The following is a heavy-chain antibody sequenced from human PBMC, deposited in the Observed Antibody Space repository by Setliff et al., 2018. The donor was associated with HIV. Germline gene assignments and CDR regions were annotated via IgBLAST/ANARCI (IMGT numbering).Heavy chain of an antibody. J-gene: IGHJ4*02. CDR2: ASGYNGDT. D-gene: IGHD3-22*01. CDR1: GYTFSSYG. CDR3: ARDPPGNPWFFDY. Sequence: ASVKVSCKASGYTFSSYGISWVRQAPGQGLEWVGWASGYNGDTNYAQNLRGRVTVTTDTSTTTAYMELRGLTSDDTAMYYCARDPPGNPWFFDYWGPGTLVTGS. V-gene: IGHV1-18*01.